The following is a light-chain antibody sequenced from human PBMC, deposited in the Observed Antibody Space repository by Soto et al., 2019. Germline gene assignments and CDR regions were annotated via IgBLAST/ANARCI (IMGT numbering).Light chain of an antibody. J-gene: IGKJ1*01. Sequence: EIVLTQSPGTLSLSPGERATLSCGASQSVTSSSLAWYQQKPGQAPRLLIYGTSSRAIGIPDRFSGSGSGTDFTLTISRLEPEDFAVYYCQQYGNSRTFGQGTKVEVK. CDR2: GTS. CDR3: QQYGNSRT. CDR1: QSVTSSS. V-gene: IGKV3-20*01.